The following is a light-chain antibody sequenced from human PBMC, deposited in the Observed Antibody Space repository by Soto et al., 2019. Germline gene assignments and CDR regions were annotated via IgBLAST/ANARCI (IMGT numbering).Light chain of an antibody. Sequence: QSALTQPASVSGSPGQSITISCTGTSSDVGGYNYVSWYQHHPGKVPQLMIYDVSNRPSGVSNRFSGSKSGNTASLTISGLQAEDDADYYCSSYTSSNTYVFGTGTKLTVL. CDR1: SSDVGGYNY. CDR2: DVS. V-gene: IGLV2-14*03. J-gene: IGLJ1*01. CDR3: SSYTSSNTYV.